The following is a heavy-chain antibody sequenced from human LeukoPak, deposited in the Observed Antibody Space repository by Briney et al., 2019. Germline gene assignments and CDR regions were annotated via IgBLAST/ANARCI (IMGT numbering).Heavy chain of an antibody. CDR1: GFTFSSYS. V-gene: IGHV3-48*01. Sequence: GGSLRLSCAASGFTFSSYSMNWVRQAPGKGLEWVSYISSSSSTIYYADSVKGRFTISRDNSKNTLYLQMNSLRAEDTAVYYCAKDRSSSWTWTIDYWGQGTLVTVSS. CDR3: AKDRSSSWTWTIDY. CDR2: ISSSSSTI. D-gene: IGHD6-13*01. J-gene: IGHJ4*02.